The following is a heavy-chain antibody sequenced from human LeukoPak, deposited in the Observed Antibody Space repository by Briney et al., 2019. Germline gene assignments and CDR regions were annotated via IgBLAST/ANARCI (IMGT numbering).Heavy chain of an antibody. V-gene: IGHV3-11*01. Sequence: GGSLRLSCAASGFTFSDYYMSWIRQAPGKGLEWGSYISSSGSTIYYADSVKGRFTISRDNAKNSLYLQMNSLRAEDTAVYYCARVVVPAAIIPYFDPWGQGTLVTVSS. D-gene: IGHD2-2*01. J-gene: IGHJ5*02. CDR1: GFTFSDYY. CDR2: ISSSGSTI. CDR3: ARVVVPAAIIPYFDP.